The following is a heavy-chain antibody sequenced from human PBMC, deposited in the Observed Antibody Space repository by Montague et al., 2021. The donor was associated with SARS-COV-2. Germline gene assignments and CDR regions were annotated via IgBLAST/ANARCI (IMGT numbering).Heavy chain of an antibody. D-gene: IGHD2-15*01. J-gene: IGHJ4*02. V-gene: IGHV6-1*01. CDR3: AGAERGACGDGNCYQYFCNY. CDR1: GDSVSTNSGT. Sequence: CAISGDSVSTNSGTWNWVRLSPSRGLEWLGRTYYRSEWYSDYSVSVKSRISINPDTSKNQFSLPLNSVTPADPAVYYCAGAERGACGDGNCYQYFCNYWGQGTLVTVSS. CDR2: TYYRSEWYS.